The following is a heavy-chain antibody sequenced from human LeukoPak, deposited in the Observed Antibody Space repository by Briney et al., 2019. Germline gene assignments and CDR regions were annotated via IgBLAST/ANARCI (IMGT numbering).Heavy chain of an antibody. V-gene: IGHV3-30*02. Sequence: GGSLRLSCAASGFTFSRNAIHWVRQAPGKGLEWVAFVRYDGSNKYYADSVKGRFTISRDNSKNTLYLQMNSLRAEDTAVYYCAKGVSGYYYNDAFDIWGQGTMVTVSS. CDR3: AKGVSGYYYNDAFDI. CDR1: GFTFSRNA. CDR2: VRYDGSNK. J-gene: IGHJ3*02. D-gene: IGHD3-22*01.